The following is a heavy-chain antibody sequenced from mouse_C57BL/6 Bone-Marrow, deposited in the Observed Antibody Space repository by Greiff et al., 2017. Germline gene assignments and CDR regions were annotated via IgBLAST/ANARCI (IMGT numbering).Heavy chain of an antibody. V-gene: IGHV1-50*01. D-gene: IGHD2-3*01. CDR3: AIYDGYFSFDY. CDR2: IDPSDSYT. Sequence: QVQLQQSGAELVKPGASVKLSCKASGYTFTSYWMQWVKQRPGQGREWIGEIDPSDSYTNYNQKFKGKATLTVDTSSSTAYMQLSSLTSEDSAVYYVAIYDGYFSFDYWGQGTTLTVSS. J-gene: IGHJ2*01. CDR1: GYTFTSYW.